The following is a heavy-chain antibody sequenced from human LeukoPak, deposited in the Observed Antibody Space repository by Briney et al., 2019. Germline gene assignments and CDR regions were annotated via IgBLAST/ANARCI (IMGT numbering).Heavy chain of an antibody. Sequence: GGSLRLSCAASGFTFSDHAMSWVRQAPGKGLEWVAVISYDGSNKYYADSVKGRFTISKDNSKNTLYLQMNSLRAEDTAVYYCAKDTGDYTYYYYYGMDVWGQGTTVTVSS. CDR3: AKDTGDYTYYYYYGMDV. J-gene: IGHJ6*02. V-gene: IGHV3-30*18. CDR2: ISYDGSNK. D-gene: IGHD4-17*01. CDR1: GFTFSDHA.